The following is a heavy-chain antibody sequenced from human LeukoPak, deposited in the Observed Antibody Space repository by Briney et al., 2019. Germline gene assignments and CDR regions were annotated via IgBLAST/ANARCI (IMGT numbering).Heavy chain of an antibody. CDR2: IFYSGTT. J-gene: IGHJ4*02. D-gene: IGHD1-1*01. V-gene: IGHV4-59*02. Sequence: SETLSLTCTVPGASANKFSWNWVRQPPGKGLEWIGSIFYSGTTNYNPSLKTRVSISVDTFKNQFSLNLSSVTAADTAVYYRARWNEAFDSWGQGTLVTVSS. CDR1: GASANKFS. CDR3: ARWNEAFDS.